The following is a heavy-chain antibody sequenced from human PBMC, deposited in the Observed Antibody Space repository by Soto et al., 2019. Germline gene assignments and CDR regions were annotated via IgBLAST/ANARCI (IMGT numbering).Heavy chain of an antibody. CDR1: GGSISSYY. Sequence: QVQLQESGPGLVKPSETLSLTCTVSGGSISSYYWSWIRQPPGKGLEWIGYIYYSGSTNYNPSLKSRFTISVDTSKNQCALKLSSVSAADTAVYYCARDKVTSPLYYYYGMDVWGQGTTGTVSS. CDR2: IYYSGST. D-gene: IGHD2-21*02. J-gene: IGHJ6*02. V-gene: IGHV4-59*01. CDR3: ARDKVTSPLYYYYGMDV.